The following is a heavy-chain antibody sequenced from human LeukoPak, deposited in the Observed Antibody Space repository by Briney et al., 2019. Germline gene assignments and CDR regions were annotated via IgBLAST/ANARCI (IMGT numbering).Heavy chain of an antibody. CDR1: GFTFSSYW. CDR3: AREYCSGGTRYLPGY. V-gene: IGHV3-7*03. Sequence: GGSLRLSCAASGFTFSSYWMSWVRQAPGTGLEWVANIKQDGSEKYYVDSVKGRFTISRDNAKNSLYLQMNSLRAEDTAVYYCAREYCSGGTRYLPGYWGQGTLVTVSS. J-gene: IGHJ4*02. D-gene: IGHD2-15*01. CDR2: IKQDGSEK.